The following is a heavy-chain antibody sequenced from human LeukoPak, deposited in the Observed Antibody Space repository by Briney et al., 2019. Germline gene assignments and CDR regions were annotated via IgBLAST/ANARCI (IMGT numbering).Heavy chain of an antibody. V-gene: IGHV3-33*06. CDR2: IWYNGSKT. Sequence: PGGSLRLSCAASGFTFSNYGMHWVRQAPGKGLEWRAMIWYNGSKTHYADSVKGRFTISRDNSKNTLYLQMNSLRADDTAVYYCAKGDTTDPFDPWGQGTLVTVSS. CDR1: GFTFSNYG. D-gene: IGHD1-14*01. J-gene: IGHJ5*02. CDR3: AKGDTTDPFDP.